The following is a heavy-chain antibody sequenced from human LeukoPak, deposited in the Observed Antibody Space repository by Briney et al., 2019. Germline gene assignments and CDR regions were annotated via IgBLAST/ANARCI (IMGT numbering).Heavy chain of an antibody. CDR2: IRSTIYGGTT. J-gene: IGHJ4*02. Sequence: GGSLRLSCTVSGFNFGDFAMSWVRQAPGKGLEWLGFIRSTIYGGTTDYAASVKGRFTISRDDSKNTLYLQMNSLKTEDTAVYYCTTDRFSGSQWDGYFDYWGQGTLVTVSS. D-gene: IGHD1-26*01. V-gene: IGHV3-49*04. CDR3: TTDRFSGSQWDGYFDY. CDR1: GFNFGDFA.